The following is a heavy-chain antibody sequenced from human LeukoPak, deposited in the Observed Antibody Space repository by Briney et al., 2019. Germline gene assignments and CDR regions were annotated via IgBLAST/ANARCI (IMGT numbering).Heavy chain of an antibody. V-gene: IGHV4-39*01. CDR3: ARRPIVGATEYNWFDP. CDR1: GGSISSSSYY. Sequence: SETLSLTCTVSGGSISSSSYYWGWIRQPPRKGLEWIGSIYYSGSTYYNPSLKSRVTISVDTSKNQFSLKLSSVTAADTAVYYCARRPIVGATEYNWFDPWGQGTLVTVSS. D-gene: IGHD1-26*01. CDR2: IYYSGST. J-gene: IGHJ5*02.